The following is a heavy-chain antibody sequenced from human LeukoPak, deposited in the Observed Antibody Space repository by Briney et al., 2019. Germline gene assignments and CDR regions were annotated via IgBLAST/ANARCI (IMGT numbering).Heavy chain of an antibody. Sequence: SETLSLTCTVSGSSISSYYWSWIRQPPGRGLEWIGHIYSSGTTNYNPSLKSRVTISVDTSKNHFSLNLSSVTTADTAVYYCARETTLMGYSSGLGFNYWGQGALVTVSS. D-gene: IGHD6-19*01. CDR2: IYSSGTT. CDR1: GSSISSYY. CDR3: ARETTLMGYSSGLGFNY. J-gene: IGHJ4*02. V-gene: IGHV4-59*01.